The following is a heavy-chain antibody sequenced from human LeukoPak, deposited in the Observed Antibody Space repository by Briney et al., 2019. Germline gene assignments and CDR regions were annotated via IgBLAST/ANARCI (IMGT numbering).Heavy chain of an antibody. CDR3: ARGSSEVLLWFGESPN. Sequence: GGSLRLSCAASGFALRSYSMSWVRQAPGKGLEWLSHISSGSDTIYYADPVKGRFTISRDNAKNSLYLQMNRLRVDDTAVYYCARGSSEVLLWFGESPNWGQGTMVTVSS. CDR2: ISSGSDTI. CDR1: GFALRSYS. J-gene: IGHJ3*01. V-gene: IGHV3-48*01. D-gene: IGHD3-10*01.